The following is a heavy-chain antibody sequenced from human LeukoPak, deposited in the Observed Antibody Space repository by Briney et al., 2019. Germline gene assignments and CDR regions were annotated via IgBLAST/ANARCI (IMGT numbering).Heavy chain of an antibody. Sequence: GGSLRLSCAASGFTFSSYSIYWVRQAPGKGLERVSAISGDGETTFYADSVKGRFTISRDNSKNTLYLQMGSLRTEDMAVYYCARVGDVTAFDIWGQGTMVTVSS. D-gene: IGHD3-16*01. CDR1: GFTFSSYS. J-gene: IGHJ3*02. CDR3: ARVGDVTAFDI. CDR2: ISGDGETT. V-gene: IGHV3-64*02.